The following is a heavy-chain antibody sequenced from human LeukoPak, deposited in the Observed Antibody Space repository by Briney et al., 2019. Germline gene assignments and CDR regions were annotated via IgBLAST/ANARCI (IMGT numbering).Heavy chain of an antibody. V-gene: IGHV4-59*12. Sequence: SETLSLTCTVSGASISSYYWSWIRQPPGKGLEWIGYIYYSGTTNYNPSLKSRVTISVDTSKNQFSLKLSSVTAADTAVYYCARGRDIVVVVAALDFDYWGQGTLVTVSS. J-gene: IGHJ4*02. CDR2: IYYSGTT. CDR1: GASISSYY. CDR3: ARGRDIVVVVAALDFDY. D-gene: IGHD2-15*01.